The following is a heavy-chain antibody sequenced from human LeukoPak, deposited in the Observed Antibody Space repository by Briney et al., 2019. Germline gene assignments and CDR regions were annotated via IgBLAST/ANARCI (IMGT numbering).Heavy chain of an antibody. CDR2: INHSGST. V-gene: IGHV4-34*01. D-gene: IGHD4-17*01. CDR1: GGSFSGYY. J-gene: IGHJ4*02. Sequence: SETLSLTCAVYGGSFSGYYWSWIRQPPGKGLEWIGEINHSGSTNNTPSLKSRVTISVDTSKNQFSLKLSSVTAADTAVYYCARGGPSGDPLDYWGQGTLVTVSS. CDR3: ARGGPSGDPLDY.